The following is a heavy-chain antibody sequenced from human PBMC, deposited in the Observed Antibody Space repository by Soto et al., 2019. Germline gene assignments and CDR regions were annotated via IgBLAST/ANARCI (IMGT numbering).Heavy chain of an antibody. D-gene: IGHD6-25*01. CDR3: ASRDSSEQEY. CDR1: GFTFSSYG. J-gene: IGHJ4*01. V-gene: IGHV3-33*01. Sequence: PGGSLRLSCAASGFTFSSYGMHWVRQAPGKGLEWVAVIWYDGSNKYYADSVKGRFTISRDNSKNTLYLQMNSLRAEDTAVYYCASRDSSEQEYWGHGTLVTVSS. CDR2: IWYDGSNK.